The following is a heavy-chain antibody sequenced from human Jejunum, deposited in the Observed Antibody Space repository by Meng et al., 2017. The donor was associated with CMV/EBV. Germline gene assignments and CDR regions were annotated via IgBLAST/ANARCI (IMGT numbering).Heavy chain of an antibody. D-gene: IGHD2-2*02. CDR1: YY. J-gene: IGHJ6*02. CDR3: ARGPDCSRTSCYNYYFGMDV. CDR2: ISTVRTI. V-gene: IGHV3-69-1*02. Sequence: YYMTWVRPAPGKGLECVSCISTVRTIWLADSVRCRFTISRDNAKHSLYLQVNSLRAEDTAVDYCARGPDCSRTSCYNYYFGMDVWGQGTTVTVSS.